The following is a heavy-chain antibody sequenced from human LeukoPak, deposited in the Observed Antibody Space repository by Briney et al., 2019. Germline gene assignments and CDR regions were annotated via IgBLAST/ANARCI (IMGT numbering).Heavy chain of an antibody. CDR1: GFTFSSYA. V-gene: IGHV3-23*01. D-gene: IGHD3-22*01. Sequence: GGSLRLTCAASGFTFSSYAMSWVRQAPGKGLEWVSAISGSGGSTYYADSVKGRFTISRDNAKNSLYLQMNSLRDEDTAVYYCASRAGYYDSRGAFDIWGQGTMVTVSS. J-gene: IGHJ3*02. CDR3: ASRAGYYDSRGAFDI. CDR2: ISGSGGST.